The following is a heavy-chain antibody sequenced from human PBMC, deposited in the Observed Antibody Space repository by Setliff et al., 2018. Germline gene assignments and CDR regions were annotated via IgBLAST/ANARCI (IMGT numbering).Heavy chain of an antibody. CDR2: IYYGGST. CDR1: GGSISDYY. V-gene: IGHV4-59*01. D-gene: IGHD3-10*01. J-gene: IGHJ4*02. Sequence: SETLSLTCTVSGGSISDYYWSWIRQAPGKGLEWIGYIYYGGSTNYNPPLNSRVAISVDTSENQFSLRLNSVTAADTAVYYCAGGWGYYGSGSMGGFDYWGQGTLVTVSS. CDR3: AGGWGYYGSGSMGGFDY.